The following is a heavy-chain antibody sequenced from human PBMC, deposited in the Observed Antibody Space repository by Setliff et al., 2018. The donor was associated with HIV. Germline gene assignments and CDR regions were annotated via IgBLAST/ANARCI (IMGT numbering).Heavy chain of an antibody. V-gene: IGHV5-51*01. D-gene: IGHD4-17*01. CDR2: IYPGESET. J-gene: IGHJ1*01. Sequence: GESLKISCKGSGYSFTNYWIGWVRQMPGKGLEWMGAIYPGESETRYGPSFQGQVTMFAGKSISTAYLQWSSLKASDTALYYCATSDYGGGSGHFQHWGQGSLVTVSS. CDR1: GYSFTNYW. CDR3: ATSDYGGGSGHFQH.